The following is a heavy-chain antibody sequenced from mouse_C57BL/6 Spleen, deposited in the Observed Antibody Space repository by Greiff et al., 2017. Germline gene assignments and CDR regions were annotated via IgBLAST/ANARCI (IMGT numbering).Heavy chain of an antibody. J-gene: IGHJ1*03. D-gene: IGHD1-2*01. CDR3: ARDITTARYWYFDV. CDR1: GFTFSDYY. Sequence: EVQRVESEGGLVQPGSSMKLSCTASGFTFSDYYMAWVRQVPEKGLEWVANINYDGSSTYYLDSLKSRFIISRDNAKNILYLQMSSLKSEDTATYYCARDITTARYWYFDVWGTGTTVTVSS. CDR2: INYDGSST. V-gene: IGHV5-16*01.